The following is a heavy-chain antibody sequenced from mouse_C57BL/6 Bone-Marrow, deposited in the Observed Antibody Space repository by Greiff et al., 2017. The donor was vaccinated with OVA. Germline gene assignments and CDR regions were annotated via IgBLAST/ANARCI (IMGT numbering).Heavy chain of an antibody. V-gene: IGHV1-63*01. Sequence: VQRVESGAELVRPGTSVKMSCKASGYTFTNYWIGWAEQRPGHGLEWIGDIYPGGGYTNYKEKFKGKATLTADKSSSTAYMQFSSLTSEDSAICYCAKHGYYAMDYWGQGTSVTVSS. J-gene: IGHJ4*01. CDR3: AKHGYYAMDY. CDR1: GYTFTNYW. CDR2: IYPGGGYT.